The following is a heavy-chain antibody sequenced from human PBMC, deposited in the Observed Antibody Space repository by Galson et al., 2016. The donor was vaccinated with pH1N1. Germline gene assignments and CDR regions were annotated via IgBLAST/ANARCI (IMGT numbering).Heavy chain of an antibody. V-gene: IGHV4-38-2*02. CDR2: VWYSGNT. Sequence: SETLSLTCTVSGDSISSIYFWGWIRQPPGKGPEWLGTVWYSGNTYYNPSLQSRVTMSMHTSTNQFSLHLRSVTAADMAMYYCVRIRFNSIDSWGQGTLVTGSS. CDR1: GDSISSIYF. D-gene: IGHD3-3*02. J-gene: IGHJ4*02. CDR3: VRIRFNSIDS.